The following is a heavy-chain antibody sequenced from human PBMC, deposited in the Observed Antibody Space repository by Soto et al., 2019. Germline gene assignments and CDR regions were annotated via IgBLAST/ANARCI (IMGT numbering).Heavy chain of an antibody. CDR2: IPHDGTYQ. V-gene: IGHV3-30*19. CDR1: GFTFSNYG. CDR3: VRDDDNLDNGLDH. Sequence: QVQLVESAGGVVQPGRSLRLSCTASGFTFSNYGMHWVRQAPGKGLQWVAVIPHDGTYQYYLDSVKGRFTISRDNSKDTLYLQMNSLRVEDTAVYYCVRDDDNLDNGLDHWGQGTLVTVSS. D-gene: IGHD1-1*01. J-gene: IGHJ4*02.